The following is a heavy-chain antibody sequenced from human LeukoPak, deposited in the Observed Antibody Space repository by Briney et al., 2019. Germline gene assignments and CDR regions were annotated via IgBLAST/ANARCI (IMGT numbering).Heavy chain of an antibody. J-gene: IGHJ4*02. CDR1: GFTFSSYA. D-gene: IGHD6-13*01. CDR2: ISGSGGST. CDR3: AKDGYSSSWSRGRYFDY. Sequence: GGSLRLSCAASGFTFSSYAMSWVRRAPGKGLEWVSAISGSGGSTYYADSVKRRFTISRDNSKNTLYLQMNSLRAEDTAVYYCAKDGYSSSWSRGRYFDYWGQGTLVTVSS. V-gene: IGHV3-23*01.